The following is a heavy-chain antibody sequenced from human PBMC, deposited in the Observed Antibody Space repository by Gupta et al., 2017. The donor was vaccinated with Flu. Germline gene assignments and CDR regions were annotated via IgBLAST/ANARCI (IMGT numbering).Heavy chain of an antibody. Sequence: QVQLHQGGAGLWKPSETLSPTCAVDGASLSGYFCSWVRQPRGKGLEWIGEINRGGSTFYNPSLKSRVTFSVDTSRNQFSLNVESLTAADTAVYFCARGSLPARLGKNWFDTWGQGTLVTVSS. V-gene: IGHV4-34*01. CDR1: GASLSGYF. CDR2: INRGGST. D-gene: IGHD6-6*01. CDR3: ARGSLPARLGKNWFDT. J-gene: IGHJ5*02.